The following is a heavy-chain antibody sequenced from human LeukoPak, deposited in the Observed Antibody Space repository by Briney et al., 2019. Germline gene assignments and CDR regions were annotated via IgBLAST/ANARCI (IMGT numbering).Heavy chain of an antibody. CDR2: ISSSGSNI. D-gene: IGHD3-10*01. V-gene: IGHV3-48*03. CDR3: TREGTAEFYYYGMDV. Sequence: PGGSLRLSCAASGFTFSSYEMNWVRQAPGKGLEWVSYISSSGSNIYYADSVKGRFTISRDNAKNSLYLQINSLRAEDTAVYYCTREGTAEFYYYGMDVWGQGTTVTVSS. CDR1: GFTFSSYE. J-gene: IGHJ6*02.